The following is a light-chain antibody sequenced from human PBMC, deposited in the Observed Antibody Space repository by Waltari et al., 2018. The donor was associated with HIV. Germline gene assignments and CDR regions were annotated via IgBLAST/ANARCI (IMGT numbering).Light chain of an antibody. CDR3: QQTNSFPFT. CDR1: QGISTW. J-gene: IGKJ5*01. CDR2: GAS. Sequence: DIQMTQSPSSVSAYVGDRVTLTCRATQGISTWLAWYQQKPGKAPKLLISGASNLEPGVPSRFSGSGSGTSFSLTITSLQADDFAVYYWQQTNSFPFTFGQGTRLEIK. V-gene: IGKV1-12*01.